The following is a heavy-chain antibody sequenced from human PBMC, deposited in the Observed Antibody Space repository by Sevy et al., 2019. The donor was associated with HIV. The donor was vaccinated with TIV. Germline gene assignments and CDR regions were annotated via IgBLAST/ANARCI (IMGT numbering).Heavy chain of an antibody. CDR3: AREGCTRPHDY. V-gene: IGHV3-23*01. CDR1: GFAFYDYS. CDR2: LSFGCGKI. J-gene: IGHJ4*02. D-gene: IGHD2-8*01. Sequence: GGSLRLSCAASGFAFYDYSMSWIRQAPGKGLEWVATLSFGCGKIDYANSVKGRFTISRDNSKNSFYLQMDNLRVEDTALYYCAREGCTRPHDYWGQGTRVTVSS.